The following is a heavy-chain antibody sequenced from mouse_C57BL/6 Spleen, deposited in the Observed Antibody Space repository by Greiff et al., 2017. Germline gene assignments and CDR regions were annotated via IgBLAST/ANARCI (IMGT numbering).Heavy chain of an antibody. CDR1: GFTFTDYY. D-gene: IGHD1-1*01. CDR3: ARRYYYGPYWYFDV. V-gene: IGHV7-3*01. J-gene: IGHJ1*03. CDR2: IRNKANGYTT. Sequence: EVKVVESGGGLVQPGGSLSLSCAASGFTFTDYYMSWVRQPPGKALEWLGFIRNKANGYTTEYSASVKGRFTISRDNSQSILYLQMNALRAEDSATYYCARRYYYGPYWYFDVGGTGTTVTVSS.